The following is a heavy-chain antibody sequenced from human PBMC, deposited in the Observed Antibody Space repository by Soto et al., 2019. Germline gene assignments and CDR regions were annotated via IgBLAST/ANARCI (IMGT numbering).Heavy chain of an antibody. D-gene: IGHD3-22*01. J-gene: IGHJ4*02. CDR1: GFTFSSYA. CDR3: ARVLPLRYYYDSSGYLEDYFDY. V-gene: IGHV3-30-3*01. Sequence: PGGSLRLSCAASGFTFSSYAMHWVRQAPGKGLEWVAVISYDGSNKYYADSVKGRFTISRDNSKNTLYLQMNSLRAEDTAVYYCARVLPLRYYYDSSGYLEDYFDYWGQGTLVTVSS. CDR2: ISYDGSNK.